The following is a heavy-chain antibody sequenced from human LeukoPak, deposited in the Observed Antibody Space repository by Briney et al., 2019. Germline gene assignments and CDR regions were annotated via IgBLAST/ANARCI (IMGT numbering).Heavy chain of an antibody. CDR1: GYTFTSYG. J-gene: IGHJ3*02. CDR3: ASPSVARRNTAMATDAFDI. CDR2: ISAYNGNT. V-gene: IGHV1-18*01. Sequence: GASVKVSCKASGYTFTSYGISWVRQAPGQGLEWMGWISAYNGNTNYAQKPQGRVTMTTDTSTSTAYMELRSLRSDDTAVYYCASPSVARRNTAMATDAFDIWGQGTMVTVSS. D-gene: IGHD5-18*01.